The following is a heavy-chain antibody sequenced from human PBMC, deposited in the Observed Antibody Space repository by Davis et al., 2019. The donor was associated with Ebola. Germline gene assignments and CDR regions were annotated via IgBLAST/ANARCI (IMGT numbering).Heavy chain of an antibody. D-gene: IGHD3-9*01. CDR2: INGDGSTT. J-gene: IGHJ4*02. CDR1: GFTFSTFW. CDR3: ARVRSNILTGYHY. Sequence: PGGSLRLSCAASGFTFSTFWMHWVHQAPGKGLVWVSRINGDGSTTSYADSVKGRFTISRDNAKNTLYLQMDSLTAEDTAVYYCARVRSNILTGYHYWGQGTVVTVSS. V-gene: IGHV3-74*01.